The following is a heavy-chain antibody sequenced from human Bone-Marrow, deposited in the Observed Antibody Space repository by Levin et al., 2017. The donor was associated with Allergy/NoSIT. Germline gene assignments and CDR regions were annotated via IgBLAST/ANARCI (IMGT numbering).Heavy chain of an antibody. CDR3: AKVRPYYYDLSNDYAYPMDV. J-gene: IGHJ6*02. Sequence: SGGSLRLSCAASGFKFSSYGFHWVRQAPGKGLEWVAFLSKDGSKDYYGDSVKGRFTISRDNSNSTLFLQMNSLTPEDTAVYFCAKVRPYYYDLSNDYAYPMDVWGQGTTVTVSS. V-gene: IGHV3-30*18. CDR1: GFKFSSYG. CDR2: LSKDGSKD. D-gene: IGHD3/OR15-3a*01.